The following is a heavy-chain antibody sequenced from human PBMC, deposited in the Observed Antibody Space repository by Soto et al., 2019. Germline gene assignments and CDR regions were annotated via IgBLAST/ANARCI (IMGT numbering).Heavy chain of an antibody. D-gene: IGHD4-4*01. Sequence: SETLSLTCTISGGSMSTGDYYWSWIRQPPGKGLEWIGFIYYSGGTYYNPSLKSRLTISVETSKNQFSLKLSSATAADTAVYYCATVDYNFRQFDNWGQGTLVTVSS. CDR2: IYYSGGT. J-gene: IGHJ4*02. CDR3: ATVDYNFRQFDN. CDR1: GGSMSTGDYY. V-gene: IGHV4-30-4*01.